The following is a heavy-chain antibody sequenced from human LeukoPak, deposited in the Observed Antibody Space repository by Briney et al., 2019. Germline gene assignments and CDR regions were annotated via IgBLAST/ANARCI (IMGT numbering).Heavy chain of an antibody. J-gene: IGHJ4*02. CDR3: ARDLRYGPPAWEPFDY. Sequence: GASVKVSCKASGYTFTSYGISWVRQAPGQGLEWMGWISAYNGNTNYAQKLQGRVTMTTDTSTSTAYMELRSLRSDDTAVYYCARDLRYGPPAWEPFDYWGQGTLVTVSS. CDR1: GYTFTSYG. CDR2: ISAYNGNT. V-gene: IGHV1-18*01. D-gene: IGHD1-26*01.